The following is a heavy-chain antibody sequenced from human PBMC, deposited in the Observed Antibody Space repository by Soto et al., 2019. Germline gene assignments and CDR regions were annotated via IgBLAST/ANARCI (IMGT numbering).Heavy chain of an antibody. CDR3: ARDRITTRGDAFDL. Sequence: QVQLVQSGAEVRKPGSSVKVSCKAPGGTFSTYIISWVRQAPGQGLEWMGRIIPIPDITNYAQKFQGRVTVTADRSTSTAYMERTSPKSEDTSVYYCARDRITTRGDAFDLWGQGTMVTVSS. D-gene: IGHD2-2*01. V-gene: IGHV1-69*08. J-gene: IGHJ3*01. CDR1: GGTFSTYI. CDR2: IIPIPDIT.